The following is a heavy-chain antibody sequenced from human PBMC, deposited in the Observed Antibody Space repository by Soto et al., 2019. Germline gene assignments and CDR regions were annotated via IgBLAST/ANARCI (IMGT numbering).Heavy chain of an antibody. CDR2: IKSKTDGGTT. V-gene: IGHV3-15*01. CDR1: GFTFSEHY. J-gene: IGHJ3*02. Sequence: GGSLRLSCATFGFTFSEHYMDWVRQAPGKGLEWVGRIKSKTDGGTTDYAAPVKGRFTISRDDSKNTLYLQMNSLKTEDTAVYYCTTDPDYDYIWGSYRSVSDAFDIWGQGTMVTVSS. D-gene: IGHD3-16*02. CDR3: TTDPDYDYIWGSYRSVSDAFDI.